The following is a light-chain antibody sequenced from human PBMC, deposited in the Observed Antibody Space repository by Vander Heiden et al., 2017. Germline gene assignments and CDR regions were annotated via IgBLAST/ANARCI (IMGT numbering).Light chain of an antibody. CDR1: QSVSSGY. CDR2: GAS. J-gene: IGKJ4*01. Sequence: EIVLTQSPGTLSLSPGERATLSCRASQSVSSGYLAWHPQRPGQPPRLLIYGASSRATGIPDRFSGSGSGTDFTLTISRLEPEDFAVYYCQYYPSFLTFGGGTKVEIK. CDR3: QYYPSFLT. V-gene: IGKV3-20*01.